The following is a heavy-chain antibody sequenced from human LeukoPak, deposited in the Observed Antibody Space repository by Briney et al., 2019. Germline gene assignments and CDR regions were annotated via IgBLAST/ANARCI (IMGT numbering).Heavy chain of an antibody. CDR1: GGSISSGGYS. Sequence: SETLSLTCAVSGGSISSGGYSWSWIRQPPGKGLEWIGYIYHSGSTYYNPSLKGRVTISVDRSKNQFSLKLSSVTAADTAVYYCARAGVAAAGLDYWGQGTLVTVSS. J-gene: IGHJ4*02. V-gene: IGHV4-30-2*01. CDR2: IYHSGST. CDR3: ARAGVAAAGLDY. D-gene: IGHD6-13*01.